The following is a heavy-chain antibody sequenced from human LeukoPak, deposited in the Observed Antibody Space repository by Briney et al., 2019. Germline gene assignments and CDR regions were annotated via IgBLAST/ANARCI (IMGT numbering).Heavy chain of an antibody. CDR3: AKDLSRYYDSSGYLDY. V-gene: IGHV3-30*18. D-gene: IGHD3-22*01. CDR1: GFTFSSYG. Sequence: PGGSLRLSCAASGFTFSSYGMHWVRQAPGKGLEWVAVISYDGSNKYYADSVKGRFTISRDNSKNTLYLQMNSLRAEDTAVYYCAKDLSRYYDSSGYLDYWGQGTLVTVSS. CDR2: ISYDGSNK. J-gene: IGHJ4*02.